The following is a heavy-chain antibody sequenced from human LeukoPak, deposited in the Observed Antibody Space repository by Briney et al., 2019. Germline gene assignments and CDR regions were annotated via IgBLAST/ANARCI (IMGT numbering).Heavy chain of an antibody. Sequence: SETLSLTCAVYGGSFSGYYWSWIRQPPGKGLEWIGEINHSGSTNYNPSLKSRVTISVDTSKNQFSLKLSSVTAADTAVYYCARGCSSSSYYYYYYYMDVWGKGTTVTVSS. J-gene: IGHJ6*03. CDR2: INHSGST. CDR3: ARGCSSSSYYYYYYYMDV. CDR1: GGSFSGYY. D-gene: IGHD6-6*01. V-gene: IGHV4-34*01.